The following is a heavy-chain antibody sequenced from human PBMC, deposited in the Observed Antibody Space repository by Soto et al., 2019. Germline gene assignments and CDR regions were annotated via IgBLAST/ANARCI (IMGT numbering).Heavy chain of an antibody. Sequence: HPGGSLRLSCAASGFTFNTYAMTWVRQAPGEGLQWVSAISSSGDNTFYADFVKGRFTISRDNSKSTLYLQMNRLTAEDTAVYYCARNTIPHPHYWGPGTLVTVSS. V-gene: IGHV3-23*01. CDR1: GFTFNTYA. D-gene: IGHD1-1*01. CDR2: ISSSGDNT. J-gene: IGHJ4*02. CDR3: ARNTIPHPHY.